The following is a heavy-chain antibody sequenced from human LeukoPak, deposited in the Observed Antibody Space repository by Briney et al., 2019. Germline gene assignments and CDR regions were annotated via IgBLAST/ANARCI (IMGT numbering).Heavy chain of an antibody. V-gene: IGHV3-23*01. J-gene: IGHJ4*02. CDR3: AKSRVGYVALDY. CDR1: GFPLSSYA. D-gene: IGHD5-12*01. CDR2: ISGSGGST. Sequence: PGGSLRLSCAASGFPLSSYAMSWVRQAPGKGLEWVSAISGSGGSTYYADSVKGRFTISRDNSKNTLYLQMNSLRAEDTAVYYCAKSRVGYVALDYWGQGTLVTVSS.